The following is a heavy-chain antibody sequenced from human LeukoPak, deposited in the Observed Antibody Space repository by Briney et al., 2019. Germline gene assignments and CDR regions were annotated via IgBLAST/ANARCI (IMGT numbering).Heavy chain of an antibody. J-gene: IGHJ2*01. CDR2: ISSSSYI. CDR1: GFTFSSYS. V-gene: IGHV3-21*01. Sequence: GGSLRLSCAASGFTFSSYSMNWVRQAPGKGLEWVSSISSSSYIYYADSVKGRFTISSDNAKNSLYLHMNSLRAEDTAVYYCARDGVTMIVVVSYWYFDLWGRGTLVTVSS. CDR3: ARDGVTMIVVVSYWYFDL. D-gene: IGHD3-22*01.